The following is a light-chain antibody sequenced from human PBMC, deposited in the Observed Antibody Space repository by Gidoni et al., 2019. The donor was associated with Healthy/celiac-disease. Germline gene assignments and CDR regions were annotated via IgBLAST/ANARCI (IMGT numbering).Light chain of an antibody. V-gene: IGKV1-5*03. CDR3: QQYNSYWT. CDR2: KAS. J-gene: IGKJ1*01. CDR1: QSISSW. Sequence: IQMPQSPSTLSASVGDRVTITCRASQSISSWLAWYQQKPGKAPKLLIYKASSLESGVPARFSGSGSGTEVTLTISSLQPDDFATYYCQQYNSYWTFGQGTKVEIK.